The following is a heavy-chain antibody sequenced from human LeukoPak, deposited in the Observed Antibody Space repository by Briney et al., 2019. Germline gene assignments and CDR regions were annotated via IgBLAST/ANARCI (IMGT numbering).Heavy chain of an antibody. CDR1: GFTFSSYW. J-gene: IGHJ4*02. D-gene: IGHD1-26*01. CDR3: AKDHRSYYKVDY. V-gene: IGHV3-7*01. CDR2: IKQDGSEK. Sequence: GGSLRLSCAASGFTFSSYWMSWVRQAPGKGLEWVANIKQDGSEKYYVDSVKGRFTISRDNSKNTLYLQMNSLRAEDTAVYYCAKDHRSYYKVDYWGQGTLVTVSS.